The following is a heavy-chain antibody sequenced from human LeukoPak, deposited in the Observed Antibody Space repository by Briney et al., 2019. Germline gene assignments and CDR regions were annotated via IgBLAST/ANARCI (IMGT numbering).Heavy chain of an antibody. V-gene: IGHV4-61*02. Sequence: SETLSLTCAVSGGSISSGSYYWSCVRQPAGKGLEWIGRIYTSGSTNYNPSLKSRVTISVDTSKNQFSLKLSSVTAADTAVYYCARVTRTLCSGGSCYSGYFDYWGQGTLVTVSS. D-gene: IGHD2-15*01. CDR3: ARVTRTLCSGGSCYSGYFDY. CDR1: GGSISSGSYY. J-gene: IGHJ4*02. CDR2: IYTSGST.